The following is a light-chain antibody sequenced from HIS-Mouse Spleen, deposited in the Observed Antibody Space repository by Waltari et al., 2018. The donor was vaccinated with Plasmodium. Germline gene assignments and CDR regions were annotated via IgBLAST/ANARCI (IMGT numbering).Light chain of an antibody. V-gene: IGKV1-39*01. J-gene: IGKJ1*01. CDR2: AAP. CDR3: QQSYSTWT. Sequence: DIQLTQSPSSLSASVGDRVTITCRSSQSISNYLNWYQQKPGKAPKFLIYAAPTLQSGVPSRFSGSGSGTDFTLTISSLQPEDFATYDCQQSYSTWTFGQGTKVEIK. CDR1: QSISNY.